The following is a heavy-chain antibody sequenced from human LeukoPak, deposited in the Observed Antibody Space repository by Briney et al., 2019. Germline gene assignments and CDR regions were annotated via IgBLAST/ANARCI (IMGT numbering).Heavy chain of an antibody. V-gene: IGHV4-61*02. CDR2: IYTSGST. CDR3: ARGGGRGHYDFWSGPLPYYFDY. Sequence: PSQTLSLTCTVSGGSISSGSYYRSWIRQPAGKGLEWIGRIYTSGSTNYNPSLKSRVTISADTSKNQFSLKLSSVTAADTAVYYCARGGGRGHYDFWSGPLPYYFDYWGQGTLVTVSS. J-gene: IGHJ4*02. CDR1: GGSISSGSYY. D-gene: IGHD3-3*01.